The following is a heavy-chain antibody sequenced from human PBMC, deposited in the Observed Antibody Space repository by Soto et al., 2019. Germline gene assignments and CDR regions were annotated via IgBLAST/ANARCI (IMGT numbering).Heavy chain of an antibody. CDR3: ARDRGAVTGQYFDY. J-gene: IGHJ4*02. CDR1: VFTFSAVY. D-gene: IGHD6-19*01. Sequence: PGGSLRLSCVAPVFTFSAVYMSWIRQAPNKGLEYISYISSSGTSANYADSVKGRFTISRDNAKNSLYLQMNSLGAEDTAVYYCARDRGAVTGQYFDYWGQGALGNGSS. V-gene: IGHV3-11*05. CDR2: ISSSGTSA.